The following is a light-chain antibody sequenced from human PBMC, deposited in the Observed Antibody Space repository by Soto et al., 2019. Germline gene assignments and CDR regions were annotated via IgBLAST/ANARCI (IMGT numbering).Light chain of an antibody. CDR1: QGIDSS. CDR3: QQLHDYPIT. Sequence: ILFTQSPSSLSASVGDRVTMTCRASQGIDSSFAWYQEKPGKAPKLLIYAASSLQSGVPSRFSGSGSGTDFTLTISSLQPEDFATYYCQQLHDYPITFGQGTRLEIK. CDR2: AAS. V-gene: IGKV1-9*01. J-gene: IGKJ5*01.